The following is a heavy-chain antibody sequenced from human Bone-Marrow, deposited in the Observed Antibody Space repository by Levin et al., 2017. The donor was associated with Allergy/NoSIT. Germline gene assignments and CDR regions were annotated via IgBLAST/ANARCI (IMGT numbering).Heavy chain of an antibody. J-gene: IGHJ6*02. CDR2: ISYDGSHK. V-gene: IGHV3-30*18. Sequence: GESLKISCAASGFTFSSYAINWVRQAPGKGLEWVALISYDGSHKYYADSVKGRFTISRNNSKNTVDVQINSLRAEDTAVYFCAKEKFPGYSSGQSYYYYDAMDVWGQGTTVTVSS. CDR3: AKEKFPGYSSGQSYYYYDAMDV. CDR1: GFTFSSYA. D-gene: IGHD6-25*01.